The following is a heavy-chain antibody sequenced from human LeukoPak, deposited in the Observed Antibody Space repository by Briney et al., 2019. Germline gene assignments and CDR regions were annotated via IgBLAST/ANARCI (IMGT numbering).Heavy chain of an antibody. CDR1: GGSISSGGYY. D-gene: IGHD2-2*01. CDR3: ARLEKYGITLGDAFDI. CDR2: IYYSGST. J-gene: IGHJ3*02. V-gene: IGHV4-61*08. Sequence: PSETLSLTCTVSGGSISSGGYYWSWIRQPPGKGLEWIGYIYYSGSTNYNPSLKSRVTISVDTSKNQFSLKLSSVTAADTAVYYCARLEKYGITLGDAFDIWGQGTMVTVSS.